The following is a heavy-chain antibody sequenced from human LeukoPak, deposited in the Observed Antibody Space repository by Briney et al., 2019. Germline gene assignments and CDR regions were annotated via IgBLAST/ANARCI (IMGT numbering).Heavy chain of an antibody. CDR1: GYTFTGYY. Sequence: ASVKVSCKASGYTFTGYYMQWVRQAPGQGLEWMGVIDPTSGKTNYAQKFQGRVTMNRDMSTSTIYLELTSLRSDDTAFYYCARDLRTVTVAGLGVFDIWGQGTIVSVSS. CDR2: IDPTSGKT. V-gene: IGHV1-46*01. J-gene: IGHJ3*02. CDR3: ARDLRTVTVAGLGVFDI. D-gene: IGHD6-19*01.